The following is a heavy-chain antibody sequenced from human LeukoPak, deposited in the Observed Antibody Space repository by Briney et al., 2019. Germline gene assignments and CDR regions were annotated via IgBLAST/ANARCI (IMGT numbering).Heavy chain of an antibody. CDR1: GYTFTTYA. CDR2: INADDGNT. J-gene: IGHJ4*02. D-gene: IGHD3-22*01. V-gene: IGHV1-3*01. CDR3: ARDLLYDSSGYYFSGY. Sequence: ASVKVSCKTSGYTFTTYAIHWVRQAPGQRLVWMGLINADDGNTRYSQRFQGRVTMTTDTSTSTAYMELRSLRSDDTAVYYCARDLLYDSSGYYFSGYWGQGTLVTVSS.